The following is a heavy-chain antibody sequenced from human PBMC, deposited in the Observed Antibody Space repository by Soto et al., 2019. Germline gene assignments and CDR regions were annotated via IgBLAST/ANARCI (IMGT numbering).Heavy chain of an antibody. CDR1: GGTFSSHA. D-gene: IGHD6-13*01. V-gene: IGHV1-69*13. CDR3: ARAAIHGSSWYFWFDP. CDR2: IIPMFGTT. Sequence: SVKVSCKXSGGTFSSHAINWVRQAPGQGLEWMGGIIPMFGTTNYAQKFKGRVTISADESTGTAYMELSSLRSEDAAVYYCARAAIHGSSWYFWFDPWGQGTLVTVSS. J-gene: IGHJ5*02.